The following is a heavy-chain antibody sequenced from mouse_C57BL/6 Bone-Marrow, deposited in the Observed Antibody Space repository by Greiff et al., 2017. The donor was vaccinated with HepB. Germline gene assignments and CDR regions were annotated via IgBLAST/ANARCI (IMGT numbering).Heavy chain of an antibody. J-gene: IGHJ2*01. CDR2: IDPSDSET. V-gene: IGHV1-52*01. D-gene: IGHD1-1*01. CDR3: AGGHYYGSSDNDY. CDR1: GYTFTSYW. Sequence: QVQLQQPGAELVRPGSSVKLSCKASGYTFTSYWMHWVKQRPIQGLEWIGNIDPSDSETHYNQKFKDKATLTVDKSSSTAYMQLSSLTSEDSAVYYCAGGHYYGSSDNDYGGQGTTLTVSS.